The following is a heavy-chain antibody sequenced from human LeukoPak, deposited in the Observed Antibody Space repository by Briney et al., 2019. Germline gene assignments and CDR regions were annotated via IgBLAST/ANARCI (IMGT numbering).Heavy chain of an antibody. CDR2: IIPIFGTA. V-gene: IGHV1-69*13. Sequence: SVKVSCKASGGTFSSYAISWVRQAPGQGLEWMGGIIPIFGTANYAQKFQGRVTITADESTSTVYMELSSLRSEDTAVYYCARGSYSSSSIVPYYFDYWGQGTLVTVSS. D-gene: IGHD6-6*01. CDR1: GGTFSSYA. CDR3: ARGSYSSSSIVPYYFDY. J-gene: IGHJ4*02.